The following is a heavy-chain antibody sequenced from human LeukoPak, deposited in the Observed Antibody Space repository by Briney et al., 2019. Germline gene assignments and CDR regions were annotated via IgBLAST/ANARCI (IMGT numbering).Heavy chain of an antibody. Sequence: GSLRLSCAASGFTFSSYIMNWVRQAPGKGLEWVSSISSSSSYIYYADSVKGRFTISRDNAKNSLYLQMNSLRAEDTAVYYCARAIVATDAFDIWGQGTMVTVSS. J-gene: IGHJ3*02. V-gene: IGHV3-21*01. CDR1: GFTFSSYI. CDR2: ISSSSSYI. CDR3: ARAIVATDAFDI. D-gene: IGHD5-12*01.